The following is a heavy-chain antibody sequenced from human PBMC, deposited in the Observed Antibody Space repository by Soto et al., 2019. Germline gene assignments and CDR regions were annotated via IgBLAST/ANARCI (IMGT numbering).Heavy chain of an antibody. CDR2: INHSGST. Sequence: SETLSLTCAVYGGSFSGYYWSWISQHPGKGLEWIGEINHSGSTNYNPSLKSRVTISVDTSKNQFSLKLSSVTAADTAVYYCARGGGLHYDFWSGYYRRVAFSQVWSDYSGQGTLVTLSS. J-gene: IGHJ4*02. V-gene: IGHV4-34*01. CDR1: GGSFSGYY. D-gene: IGHD3-3*01. CDR3: ARGGGLHYDFWSGYYRRVAFSQVWSDY.